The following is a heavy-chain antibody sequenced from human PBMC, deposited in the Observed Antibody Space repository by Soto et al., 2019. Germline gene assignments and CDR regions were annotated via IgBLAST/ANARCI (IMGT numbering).Heavy chain of an antibody. CDR1: GFTFSSYA. CDR3: AKDRDFWTGSGTDY. Sequence: PWWSLRLSCAASGFTFSSYAMSWVRQAPGKGLEWVSTLSGSGDNTYYADSLKGRFTISRDTSKSTLYLQMNSLRAEDTAVYFCAKDRDFWTGSGTDYWGQGTLVTVSS. CDR2: LSGSGDNT. V-gene: IGHV3-23*01. D-gene: IGHD3-3*01. J-gene: IGHJ4*02.